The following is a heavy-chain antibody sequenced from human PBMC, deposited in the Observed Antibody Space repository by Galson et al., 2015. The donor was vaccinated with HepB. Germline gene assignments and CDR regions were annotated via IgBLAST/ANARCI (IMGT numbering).Heavy chain of an antibody. V-gene: IGHV4-59*01. D-gene: IGHD3-3*01. CDR2: IYYSGST. CDR3: ARSDPITIFGVVISSWFDP. J-gene: IGHJ5*02. CDR1: GGSISSYY. Sequence: SETLSLTCTVSGGSISSYYWSWIRQPPGKGLEWIGYIYYSGSTNYNPSLKSRVTISVDTSKNQFSLKLSSVTAADTAVYYCARSDPITIFGVVISSWFDPWGQGTLVTVSS.